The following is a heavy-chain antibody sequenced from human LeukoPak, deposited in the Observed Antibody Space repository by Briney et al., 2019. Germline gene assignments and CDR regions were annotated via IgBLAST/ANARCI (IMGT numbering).Heavy chain of an antibody. D-gene: IGHD6-19*01. J-gene: IGHJ3*02. CDR1: GGSISSSSYY. CDR3: ARDHRGWLGVNDAFDI. CDR2: IYYSGST. V-gene: IGHV4-39*07. Sequence: SETLSLTCTVSGGSISSSSYYWGWIRQPPGKGLEWIGSIYYSGSTYYNPSLKGRVTISVDTSKNQFSLKLSSVTAADTAVYYCARDHRGWLGVNDAFDIWGQGTMVTVSS.